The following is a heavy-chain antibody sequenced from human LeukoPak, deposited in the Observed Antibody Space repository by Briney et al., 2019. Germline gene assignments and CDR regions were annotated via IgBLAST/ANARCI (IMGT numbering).Heavy chain of an antibody. Sequence: ASVKVSCKASGYTFTGYYMHWVRQAPGQGLEWMGWISAYNGNTNYAQKLQGRVTMTTDTSTSTAYMELRSLRSDDTAVYYCARDLIEGRIVPAATDYWGQGTLVTISS. CDR3: ARDLIEGRIVPAATDY. J-gene: IGHJ4*02. CDR2: ISAYNGNT. CDR1: GYTFTGYY. D-gene: IGHD2-2*01. V-gene: IGHV1-18*04.